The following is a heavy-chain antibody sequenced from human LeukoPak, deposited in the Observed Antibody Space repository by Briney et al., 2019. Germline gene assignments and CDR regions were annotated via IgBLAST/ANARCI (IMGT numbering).Heavy chain of an antibody. D-gene: IGHD3-22*01. CDR3: AKRHDSNGPTGYFDS. CDR1: GFTLSNYA. Sequence: PGGSLRLSCAASGFTLSNYAMAWVRQAPEKGLEWVSSVSGNGGYTYYADSVKGRFTISRDNSRNMLYLQMNSLRAEDTAVYYCAKRHDSNGPTGYFDSWGQGTLVTVSS. J-gene: IGHJ4*02. V-gene: IGHV3-23*01. CDR2: VSGNGGYT.